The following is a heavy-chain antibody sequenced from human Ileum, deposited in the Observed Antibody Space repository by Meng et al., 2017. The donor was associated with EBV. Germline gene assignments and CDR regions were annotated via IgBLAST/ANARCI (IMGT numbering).Heavy chain of an antibody. D-gene: IGHD2-2*01. Sequence: LQRRGPGPGLGKPSEPLSLPCTVSGGSISSSSYYWGWIRQPPGKGLEWIGSIYYSGSTYYNPSLKSRVTISVDTSKNQFSLKLSSVTAADTAVYYCARSIVVVPAAIYYWGQGTLVTVSS. V-gene: IGHV4-39*01. CDR2: IYYSGST. CDR3: ARSIVVVPAAIYY. CDR1: GGSISSSSYY. J-gene: IGHJ4*02.